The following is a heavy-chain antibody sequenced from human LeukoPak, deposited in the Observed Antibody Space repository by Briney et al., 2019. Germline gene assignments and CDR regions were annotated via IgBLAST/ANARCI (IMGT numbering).Heavy chain of an antibody. Sequence: GGSLRPSCAASGFTFSDYYMSWIRQAPGKGLEWVSYISSSGSTIYYADSVKGRFTISRDNSKNTLYLQMNSLRAEDTAVYYCAKASGPIRPPGYWGQGTLVTVSS. J-gene: IGHJ4*02. V-gene: IGHV3-11*01. D-gene: IGHD2-2*02. CDR1: GFTFSDYY. CDR3: AKASGPIRPPGY. CDR2: ISSSGSTI.